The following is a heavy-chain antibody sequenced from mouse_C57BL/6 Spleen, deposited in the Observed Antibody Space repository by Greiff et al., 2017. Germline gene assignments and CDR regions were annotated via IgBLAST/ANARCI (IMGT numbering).Heavy chain of an antibody. CDR1: GYTFTSYW. CDR3: ARWDLLRDY. CDR2: IDPSDSYT. J-gene: IGHJ2*01. Sequence: QVQLQQPGAELVMPGASVKLSCKASGYTFTSYWMHWVKQRPGQGLEWIGEIDPSDSYTNYNQKFKGKSTLTVDKSSSTAYMQLSSLTSEDSAVXYCARWDLLRDYWGQGTTLTVSS. V-gene: IGHV1-69*01. D-gene: IGHD1-1*01.